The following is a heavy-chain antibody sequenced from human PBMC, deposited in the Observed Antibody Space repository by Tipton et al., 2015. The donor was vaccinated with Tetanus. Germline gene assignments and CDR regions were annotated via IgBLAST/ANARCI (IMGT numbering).Heavy chain of an antibody. CDR2: IHPSGIV. Sequence: TLSLTCAVYGGSFSGYYCTWIRQSPGKGLEWIGEIHPSGIVSYTPSLKSRVAILLDTSANQFSLKLTSVTAADTAVYYCARQYVQQSMPGPTYNWFDSWGQGTLVTVSS. D-gene: IGHD2-2*01. CDR1: GGSFSGYY. J-gene: IGHJ5*01. CDR3: ARQYVQQSMPGPTYNWFDS. V-gene: IGHV4-34*01.